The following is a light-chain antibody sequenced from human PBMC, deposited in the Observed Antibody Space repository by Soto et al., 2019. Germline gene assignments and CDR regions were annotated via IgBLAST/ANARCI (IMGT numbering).Light chain of an antibody. CDR3: SSYTSSTTWV. CDR2: EVS. Sequence: QSVLTQPASVSGSPGQSITISCTGTSSDVGAYNYVSWYQQHPGKAPKLMIYEVSYRPSGVSDRVSGSRSGNTASLTISGLQAEDESDYYCSSYTSSTTWVFGGGTKLTVL. J-gene: IGLJ3*02. CDR1: SSDVGAYNY. V-gene: IGLV2-14*01.